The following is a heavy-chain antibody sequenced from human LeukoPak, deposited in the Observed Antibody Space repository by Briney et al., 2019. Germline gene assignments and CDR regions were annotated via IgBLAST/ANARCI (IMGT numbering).Heavy chain of an antibody. Sequence: SETLSLTCTVSGGSISSSSYYWGWIRQPPGKGLEWIGSIYYSGSTYYNPSLKSRVTISVDTSKNQFSLKLSSVTAADTAVYYCAREGGSLDYWGQGTLVTVSS. J-gene: IGHJ4*02. CDR3: AREGGSLDY. CDR1: GGSISSSSYY. V-gene: IGHV4-39*07. CDR2: IYYSGST. D-gene: IGHD1-26*01.